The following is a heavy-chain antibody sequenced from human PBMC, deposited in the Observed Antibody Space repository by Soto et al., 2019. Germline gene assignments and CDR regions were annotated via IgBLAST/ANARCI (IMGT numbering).Heavy chain of an antibody. V-gene: IGHV4-59*08. CDR1: GGSISSYY. J-gene: IGHJ5*02. D-gene: IGHD3-3*01. CDR2: IYYSGST. CDR3: ARVVYSTSKRFLARWFDP. Sequence: SETLSLTCTVSGGSISSYYWSWIRQPPGKGLEWIGYIYYSGSTNYNPSLKSRVTISVDTSKNQFSLKLDSVTAADTAVYYCARVVYSTSKRFLARWFDPWGQGTLVTVS.